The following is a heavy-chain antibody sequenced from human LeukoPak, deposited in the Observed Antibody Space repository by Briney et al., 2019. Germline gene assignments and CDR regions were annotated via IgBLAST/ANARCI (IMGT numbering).Heavy chain of an antibody. D-gene: IGHD2-21*01. CDR2: INYSGNS. J-gene: IGHJ4*02. CDR1: GDSISTDY. CDR3: ARLDCISKTCCNY. Sequence: KASETLSLTCTVSGDSISTDYWSWIRQSPGKGLEWIGYINYSGNSEYNPSLKSRVTISVDRSKNQVSLKMRSVTAADTAVYYCARLDCISKTCCNYWALGALVTVSS. V-gene: IGHV4-59*08.